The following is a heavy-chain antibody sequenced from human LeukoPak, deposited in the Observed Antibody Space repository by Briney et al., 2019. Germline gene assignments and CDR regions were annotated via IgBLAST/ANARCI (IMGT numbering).Heavy chain of an antibody. CDR1: GFTSSSYA. Sequence: GGSLRLSCAASGFTSSSYAMSWVRQAPGKGLEWVSTISGSGGSTYYADSVKGRFTISRDNSKNTLYLQMNSLRAEDTAVYYCAKGSVLRFLEWLPNRSYYFDYWGQGTLVTVSS. D-gene: IGHD3-3*01. CDR2: ISGSGGST. CDR3: AKGSVLRFLEWLPNRSYYFDY. V-gene: IGHV3-23*01. J-gene: IGHJ4*02.